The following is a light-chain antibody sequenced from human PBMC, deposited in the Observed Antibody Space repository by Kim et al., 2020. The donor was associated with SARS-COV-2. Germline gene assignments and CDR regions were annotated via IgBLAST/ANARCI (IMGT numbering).Light chain of an antibody. CDR3: QQHSSRPLT. V-gene: IGKV3-15*01. Sequence: VSPGERATVSCRASQSVKDDLAWYQQKPGQAPRLLIYGASSRATGIPARFSGSGSGTEFTLTISSLQSEDSAVYYCQQHSSRPLTFGQGTRLEIK. CDR2: GAS. CDR1: QSVKDD. J-gene: IGKJ5*01.